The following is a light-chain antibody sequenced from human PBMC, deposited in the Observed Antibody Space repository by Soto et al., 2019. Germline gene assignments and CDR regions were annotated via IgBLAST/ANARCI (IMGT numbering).Light chain of an antibody. Sequence: DIVMTQSPDSLAVSLGERATINCKSSQSVLYSSNNKNHLAWYQQKPGQPPKLLIYWASTRESGVPDRVSGSGSGTDFTRTISSLQAEDVAVYYCHQYYSNPIFTFGPGTKVDIK. V-gene: IGKV4-1*01. CDR1: QSVLYSSNNKNH. J-gene: IGKJ3*01. CDR2: WAS. CDR3: HQYYSNPIFT.